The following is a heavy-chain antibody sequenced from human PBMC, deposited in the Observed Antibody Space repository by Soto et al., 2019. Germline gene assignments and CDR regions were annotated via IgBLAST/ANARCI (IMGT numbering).Heavy chain of an antibody. J-gene: IGHJ3*02. CDR1: GGTFSSYA. CDR2: IIPIFGTA. D-gene: IGHD2-2*01. V-gene: IGHV1-69*01. Sequence: QVQLVQSGAEVKKPGSSVKVSCKASGGTFSSYAISWVRQAPGQGLEWMGGIIPIFGTANYAQTFQGRVTITADESTSTAYMELSSLRSEDTAVYYCARGYCSSTSCYGDAFDIGGQGTMVTVSS. CDR3: ARGYCSSTSCYGDAFDI.